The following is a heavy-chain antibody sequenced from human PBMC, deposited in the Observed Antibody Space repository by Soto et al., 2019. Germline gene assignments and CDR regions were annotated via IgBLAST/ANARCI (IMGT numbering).Heavy chain of an antibody. J-gene: IGHJ4*02. CDR2: INKDGSQT. CDR1: GLTFSNYW. CDR3: VKEIAAAQ. D-gene: IGHD6-25*01. Sequence: ESGGALVQPGGSLRLTCATSGLTFSNYWMTWVRQAPGKGLEWVANINKDGSQTSFVDSVKGRFTIFRDNAKSSLYLQMNSLRGEDTAKYYCVKEIAAAQWGQGTLVTVSS. V-gene: IGHV3-7*01.